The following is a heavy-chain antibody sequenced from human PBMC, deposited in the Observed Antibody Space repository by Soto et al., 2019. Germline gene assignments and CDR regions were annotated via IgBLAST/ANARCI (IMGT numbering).Heavy chain of an antibody. CDR1: GFTFSSYA. D-gene: IGHD1-7*01. CDR2: ISGSGGST. Sequence: EVQLLESGGGLVQPGGSLRLSCAASGFTFSSYAMSWVRQAPGKGLEWVSAISGSGGSTYYADSVKGRFTISRDNSKNTLYLQMTSLRAEDTAVYYGAKDSWNSHWCDPWGQGTLVTVSS. V-gene: IGHV3-23*01. J-gene: IGHJ5*02. CDR3: AKDSWNSHWCDP.